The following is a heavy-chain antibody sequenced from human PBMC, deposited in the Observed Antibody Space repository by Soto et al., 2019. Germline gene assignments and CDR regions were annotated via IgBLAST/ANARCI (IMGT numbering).Heavy chain of an antibody. D-gene: IGHD3-22*01. CDR2: INHSGST. J-gene: IGHJ4*02. V-gene: IGHV4-34*01. CDR3: ARGISMIVEAQRDAPDKYYFDS. Sequence: PSETLSLTXAVYGGSFSGHYWSWIRQPPGKGLEWIGEINHSGSTNSNPSLKSRVTISVDRSKNQFSLKLSSVTAADTAVYYCARGISMIVEAQRDAPDKYYFDSWSQGTQVTVS. CDR1: GGSFSGHY.